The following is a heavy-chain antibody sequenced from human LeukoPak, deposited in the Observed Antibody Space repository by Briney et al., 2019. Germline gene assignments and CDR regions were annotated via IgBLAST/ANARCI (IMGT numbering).Heavy chain of an antibody. CDR2: INPNSGGT. CDR3: ARDRSSWDWDDY. J-gene: IGHJ4*02. CDR1: GYTFTGYY. Sequence: AASVKVSCKASGYTFTGYYLHWVRQAPGQGLEWMGRINPNSGGTNYAQEFQGRVTMTRDTSINTAYMELSRLRSDDTAVDYCARDRSSWDWDDYWGQGTLVTVSS. V-gene: IGHV1-2*06. D-gene: IGHD6-13*01.